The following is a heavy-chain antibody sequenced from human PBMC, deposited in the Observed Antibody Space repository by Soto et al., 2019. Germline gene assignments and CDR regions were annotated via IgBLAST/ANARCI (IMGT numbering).Heavy chain of an antibody. CDR2: ISAHNGNT. D-gene: IGHD1-1*01. CDR3: VRGRYGDY. J-gene: IGHJ4*02. CDR1: GYAFTTYG. Sequence: QVHLVQSGAEVKKPGASVKVSCKGSGYAFTTYGITWVRQAPGQGLEWMGWISAHNGNTNYAQKLQGRVTVTRDTSTSTAYMELMSLRSDDTAVYYCVRGRYGDYGGQGALVTVSS. V-gene: IGHV1-18*01.